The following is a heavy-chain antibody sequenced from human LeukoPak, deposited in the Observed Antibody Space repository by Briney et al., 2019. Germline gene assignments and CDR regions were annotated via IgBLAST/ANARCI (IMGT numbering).Heavy chain of an antibody. CDR1: GGTISSYY. Sequence: PSETLSLTCTVSGGTISSYYLSWIRQPAGKGLEWIGRIYSSGSATYNPSLKGRISMSVDTSKNQFSLKLSSVPAADTALYYGDQKYFDFGGRGTLVTVSS. V-gene: IGHV4-4*07. D-gene: IGHD2-2*01. J-gene: IGHJ2*01. CDR2: IYSSGSA. CDR3: DQKYFDF.